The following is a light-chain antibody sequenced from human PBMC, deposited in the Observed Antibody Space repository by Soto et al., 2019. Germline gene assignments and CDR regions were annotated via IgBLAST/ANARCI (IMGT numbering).Light chain of an antibody. CDR3: GSWDSSLSTNV. V-gene: IGLV1-51*01. CDR2: DDN. Sequence: QSVLTQPPSGSAAPGQKVTISGSGSSSNIGGNSVSWYQQLPGTAPKLLIYDDNKRPSGIPDRFSGSKSGTSATLGITGFQTGDEADYYCGSWDSSLSTNVFATGAKVIVL. CDR1: SSNIGGNS. J-gene: IGLJ1*01.